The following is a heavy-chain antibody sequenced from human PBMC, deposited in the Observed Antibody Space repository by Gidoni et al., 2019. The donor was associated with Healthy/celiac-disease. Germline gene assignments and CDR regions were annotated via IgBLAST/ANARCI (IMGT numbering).Heavy chain of an antibody. Sequence: EVQLVESGGGLVKPGGSLRLSWAASGFSFSNAWMSWVRQAPGKGLEGVGRIKSKTDGGTTDYAAPVKGRFTISRDDSKNTLYLQMNSLKTEDTAVYYCTKESYGSGSHSDYWGQGTLVTVSS. CDR3: TKESYGSGSHSDY. D-gene: IGHD3-10*01. J-gene: IGHJ4*02. CDR1: GFSFSNAW. CDR2: IKSKTDGGTT. V-gene: IGHV3-15*01.